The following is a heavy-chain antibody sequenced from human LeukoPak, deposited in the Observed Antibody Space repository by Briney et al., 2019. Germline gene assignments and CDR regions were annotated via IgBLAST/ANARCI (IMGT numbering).Heavy chain of an antibody. V-gene: IGHV4-31*03. CDR2: IYYSGTT. CDR3: ARADDYNDYFDY. CDR1: GDSISSGGHF. J-gene: IGHJ4*02. Sequence: PSETLSLTCTVSGDSISSGGHFWSWIRQHPGKGLEWIGYIYYSGTTYYNPSLKSRVTISVDTSKNQFSLKLSSVTAADTAVYYCARADDYNDYFDYWGQGTLVTVSS. D-gene: IGHD5-24*01.